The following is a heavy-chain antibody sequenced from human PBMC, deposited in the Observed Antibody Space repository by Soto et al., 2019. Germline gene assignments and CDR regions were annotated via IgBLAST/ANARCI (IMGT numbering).Heavy chain of an antibody. V-gene: IGHV1-69*13. Sequence: ASVKVSCKASGGTFSSYAISWVRQAPGQGLEWMGGIIPIFGTANYAQKFQGRGTITADESTSTAYMELSSLRSEDTAVYYCAREGQGDPNLWFGEQNYYYYGMDVWGQGTTVTVSS. J-gene: IGHJ6*02. D-gene: IGHD3-10*01. CDR1: GGTFSSYA. CDR3: AREGQGDPNLWFGEQNYYYYGMDV. CDR2: IIPIFGTA.